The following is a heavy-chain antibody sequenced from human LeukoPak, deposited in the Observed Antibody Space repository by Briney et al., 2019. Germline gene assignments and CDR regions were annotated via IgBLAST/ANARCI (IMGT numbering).Heavy chain of an antibody. Sequence: GASVKVSCRASGYTFTSYGISWVRQAPGQGLEWMGWISAYNGNTNYAQKFQGRVTMTTDTSTNTVYLELRSLRSDDTAVYYCGRDHQYDFDYWGQGTLVTVSS. CDR1: GYTFTSYG. CDR2: ISAYNGNT. D-gene: IGHD2-2*01. V-gene: IGHV1-18*01. J-gene: IGHJ4*02. CDR3: GRDHQYDFDY.